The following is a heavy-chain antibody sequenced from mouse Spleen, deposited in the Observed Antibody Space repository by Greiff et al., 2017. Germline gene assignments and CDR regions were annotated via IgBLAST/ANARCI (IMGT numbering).Heavy chain of an antibody. CDR3: ARETYYGSSYFDY. V-gene: IGHV5-9-3*01. CDR2: ISSGGSYT. J-gene: IGHJ2*01. D-gene: IGHD1-1*01. CDR1: GFTFSSYA. Sequence: EVQLVESGGGLVKPGGSLKLSCAASGFTFSSYAMSWVRQTPEKRLEWVATISSGGSYTYYPDSVKGRFTISRDNAKNTLYLQMSSLRSEDTAMYYCARETYYGSSYFDYWGQGTTLTVSS.